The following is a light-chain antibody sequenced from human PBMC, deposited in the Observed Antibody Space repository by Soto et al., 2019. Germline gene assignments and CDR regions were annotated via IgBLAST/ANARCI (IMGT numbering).Light chain of an antibody. CDR2: GAY. V-gene: IGKV3-15*01. Sequence: EIVGTQSPATLSVPPGERAPPSCRASQSVSSNLAWYQQKPGQAHRILIYGAYTRATGITARFSGSGSGTEFTLTISRLQSEDFALYYCQPYNNWPRTFGPGTKVDIK. J-gene: IGKJ3*01. CDR1: QSVSSN. CDR3: QPYNNWPRT.